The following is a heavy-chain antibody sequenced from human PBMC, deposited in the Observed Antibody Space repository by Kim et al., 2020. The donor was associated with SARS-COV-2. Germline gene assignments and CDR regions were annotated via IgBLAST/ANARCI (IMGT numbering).Heavy chain of an antibody. V-gene: IGHV3-11*01. D-gene: IGHD3-22*01. CDR2: ISSSGSTI. CDR1: GFTFSDYY. Sequence: GGSLRLSCAASGFTFSDYYMSWIRQAPGKGLEWVSYISSSGSTIYYADSVKGRFTISRDNAKNSLYLQMNSLRAEDTAVYYCASAPYYDSSGYARYYWGQGTLVTVSS. CDR3: ASAPYYDSSGYARYY. J-gene: IGHJ4*02.